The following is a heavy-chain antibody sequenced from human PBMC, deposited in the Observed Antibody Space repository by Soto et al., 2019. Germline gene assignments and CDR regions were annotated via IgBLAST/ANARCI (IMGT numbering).Heavy chain of an antibody. Sequence: SETLSLTCTVSGGSISSSSYYWGWIRQPPGKGLEWIGSIYYSGSTYYNPSLKSRVTISVDTSKNQFSLKLSSVTAADTAVYYCASPPHYYDSSGYYSSIPNWGQGTLVTVSS. J-gene: IGHJ4*02. V-gene: IGHV4-39*01. CDR3: ASPPHYYDSSGYYSSIPN. D-gene: IGHD3-22*01. CDR1: GGSISSSSYY. CDR2: IYYSGST.